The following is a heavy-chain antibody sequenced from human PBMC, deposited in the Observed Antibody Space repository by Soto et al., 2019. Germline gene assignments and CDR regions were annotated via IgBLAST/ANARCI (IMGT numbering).Heavy chain of an antibody. CDR1: GFTFSSYG. D-gene: IGHD2-21*02. CDR3: AREGADCGGNSGEFDY. J-gene: IGHJ4*02. V-gene: IGHV3-33*01. CDR2: IWYDGSNK. Sequence: GGSLRLSCAASGFTFSSYGMHWVRQAPGKGLEWVAVIWYDGSNKYYADSVKGRFTISRDNSKNTPYLQMNSLRAEDTAVYYCAREGADCGGNSGEFDYWGQGTLVTVSS.